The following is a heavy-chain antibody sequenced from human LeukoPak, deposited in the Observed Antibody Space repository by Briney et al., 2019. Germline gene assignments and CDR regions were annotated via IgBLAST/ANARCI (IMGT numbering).Heavy chain of an antibody. CDR2: IKEDGSDK. CDR3: ARVGATGY. V-gene: IGHV3-7*01. Sequence: GGSLRLSCAASGFTFSSYWMSWVRQAPGKGLEWVANIKEDGSDKYYADSVKGRFTTSRDNAKNSVDLQMNSLRAEDTAVYYCARVGATGYWGQGTLVTVSS. CDR1: GFTFSSYW. J-gene: IGHJ4*02. D-gene: IGHD1-26*01.